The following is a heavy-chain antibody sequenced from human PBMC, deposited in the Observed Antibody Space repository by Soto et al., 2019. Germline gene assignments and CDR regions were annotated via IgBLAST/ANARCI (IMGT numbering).Heavy chain of an antibody. CDR2: IWSDGSRK. CDR1: GFTFSVYG. J-gene: IGHJ4*02. V-gene: IGHV3-33*01. CDR3: ARASGPCDY. Sequence: QVQLVESGGGVVQPGRSLRLSCAASGFTFSVYGIHWVRQAPGKGLEWVAVIWSDGSRKYYADSVKGRFIISRDNSKNTLYLQMNSLRAEDTAVYYCARASGPCDYWGQGTLVTVSS. D-gene: IGHD2-8*02.